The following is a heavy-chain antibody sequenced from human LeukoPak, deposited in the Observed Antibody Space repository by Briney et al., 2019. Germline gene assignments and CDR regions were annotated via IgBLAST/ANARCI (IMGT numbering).Heavy chain of an antibody. V-gene: IGHV3-23*01. CDR2: ISGSGGST. J-gene: IGHJ6*02. D-gene: IGHD6-19*01. CDR1: GFTFSSYA. Sequence: GGSLRLSCAASGFTFSSYAMSWVRQAPGKGLEWVSAISGSGGSTYYADSVKGRFTTSRDNSKNTLYLQMNSLRAEDTAVYYCATGGWYYYYGRDVWGPGTTVTVS. CDR3: ATGGWYYYYGRDV.